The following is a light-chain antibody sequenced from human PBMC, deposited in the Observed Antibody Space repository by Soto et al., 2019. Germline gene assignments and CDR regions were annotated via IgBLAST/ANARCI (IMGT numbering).Light chain of an antibody. Sequence: EIVLTQSPGTLSLSPGKRATLSCRASQSVSSSYLAWYQQKPGQAPRLLIHGVSSRATGIPDRFSGSGSGTEFTLTISSLQSEDFALYYCQQFHNWPLSFGGGTKVDIK. CDR2: GVS. V-gene: IGKV3-20*01. CDR1: QSVSSSY. CDR3: QQFHNWPLS. J-gene: IGKJ4*01.